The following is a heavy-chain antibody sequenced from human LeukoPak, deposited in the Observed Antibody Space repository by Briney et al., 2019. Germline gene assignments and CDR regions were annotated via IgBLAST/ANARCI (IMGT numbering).Heavy chain of an antibody. Sequence: PSETLSLTCTVSGGSISSYYWSWIRQPAGKGLEWIGRIYTSGSTNYNPSLKSRVNMSVDTSKNQFSLKLSSVTAADTAVYYCARGYSSSWSRYYFDYWGQGTLVTVSS. CDR2: IYTSGST. CDR3: ARGYSSSWSRYYFDY. CDR1: GGSISSYY. V-gene: IGHV4-4*07. J-gene: IGHJ4*02. D-gene: IGHD6-13*01.